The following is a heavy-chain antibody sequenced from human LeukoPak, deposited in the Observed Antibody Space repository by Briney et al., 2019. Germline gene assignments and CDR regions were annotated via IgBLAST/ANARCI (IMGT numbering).Heavy chain of an antibody. CDR3: ARDGYNYRSFDY. CDR2: ISSSGTTI. Sequence: GGSLRLSCAASGFPVSNNYMSWVRQAPGKGLEWLSYISSSGTTIYYADSVKGRFTISRDNAKNSLYLQMNSLRDEDTAVYYCARDGYNYRSFDYWGQGTLVTVSS. J-gene: IGHJ4*02. CDR1: GFPVSNNY. D-gene: IGHD5-24*01. V-gene: IGHV3-11*04.